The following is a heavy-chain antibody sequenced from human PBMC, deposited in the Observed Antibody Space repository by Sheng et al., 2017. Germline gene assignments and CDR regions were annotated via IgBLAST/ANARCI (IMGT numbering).Heavy chain of an antibody. J-gene: IGHJ4*02. CDR3: AKGNWGFINYIDY. CDR1: GFTFSDYA. CDR2: ISGSGAST. D-gene: IGHD3-16*01. Sequence: EVQVLESGGGLVQPGGSLRLSCATSGFTFSDYAMTWVRQAPGKGLEWVSAISGSGASTHYADSVRGRFTISRDNSKTTLYLQMNSLRAEDTAVYYCAKGNWGFINYIDYWGQGTLVTVS. V-gene: IGHV3-23*01.